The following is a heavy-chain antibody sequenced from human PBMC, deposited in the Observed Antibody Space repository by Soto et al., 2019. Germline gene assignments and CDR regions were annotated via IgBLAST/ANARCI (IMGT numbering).Heavy chain of an antibody. CDR3: ARELGYCSSTSCYVDYYYYGMDV. V-gene: IGHV3-30-3*01. J-gene: IGHJ6*02. CDR2: ISYDGSNK. Sequence: GGSLRLSCAASGFTFSSYAMHWVRQAPGKGLEWVAVISYDGSNKYYADSVKGRFTISRDNSKNTLYLQMNSLRAEDTAVYYCARELGYCSSTSCYVDYYYYGMDVWGQGTTVTVSS. CDR1: GFTFSSYA. D-gene: IGHD2-2*01.